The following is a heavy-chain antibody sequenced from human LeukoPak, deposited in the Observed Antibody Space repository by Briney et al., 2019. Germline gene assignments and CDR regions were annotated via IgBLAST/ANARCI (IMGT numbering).Heavy chain of an antibody. CDR3: ARLGVAGPFDY. CDR1: GGSISSYY. D-gene: IGHD6-19*01. CDR2: IYYSGST. V-gene: IGHV4-59*08. J-gene: IGHJ4*02. Sequence: SETLSLTCTVSGGSISSYYWSWVRQPPGKGLEWIGYIYYSGSTNYNPSLKSRVTISVDTSKNQFSLKLSSVTAADTAVYYCARLGVAGPFDYWGQGTLVTVSS.